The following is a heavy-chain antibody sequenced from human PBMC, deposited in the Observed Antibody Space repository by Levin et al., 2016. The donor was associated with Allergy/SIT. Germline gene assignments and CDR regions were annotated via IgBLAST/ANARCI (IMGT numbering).Heavy chain of an antibody. CDR3: ARAAEGGGDPPVYY. V-gene: IGHV5-10-1*01. J-gene: IGHJ4*02. Sequence: VRQMPGKGLEWMGRIDPSDSYTNYSPSFEGHVTISADKSISTAYLQWSSLKASDTAVYYCARAAEGGGDPPVYYWGQGTLVTVSS. D-gene: IGHD2-21*02. CDR2: IDPSDSYT.